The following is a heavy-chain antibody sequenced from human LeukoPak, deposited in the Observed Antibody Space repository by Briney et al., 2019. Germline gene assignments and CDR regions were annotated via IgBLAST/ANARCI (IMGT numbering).Heavy chain of an antibody. V-gene: IGHV3-33*01. J-gene: IGHJ4*02. CDR1: GFTFSTHG. Sequence: TRGSLRLSCTASGFTFSTHGFHWVRQGPGKGLEWVADIWHDGSKQYYADSVKGRFTISRDDSKNTLYLQMNSLRVEDTAVYYCARDLSYGSLDYGGQGTLVTVSS. D-gene: IGHD1-1*01. CDR3: ARDLSYGSLDY. CDR2: IWHDGSKQ.